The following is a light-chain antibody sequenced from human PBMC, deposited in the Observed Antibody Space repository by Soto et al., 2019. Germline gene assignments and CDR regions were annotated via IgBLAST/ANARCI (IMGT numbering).Light chain of an antibody. CDR2: DAS. CDR3: QQRSDWPLIT. Sequence: ENVLTQSPATLSLSPGERATLSCRASQSVSSYLAWYQQKLGQAPRLLIYDASNRATGIPARFSGSGSGTDFTLTISSLEAEDFAVYYCQQRSDWPLITFGQGTRLEIK. J-gene: IGKJ5*01. V-gene: IGKV3-11*01. CDR1: QSVSSY.